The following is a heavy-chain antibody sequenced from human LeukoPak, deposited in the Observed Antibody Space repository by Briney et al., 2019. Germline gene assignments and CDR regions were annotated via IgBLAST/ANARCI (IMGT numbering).Heavy chain of an antibody. V-gene: IGHV3-53*01. CDR1: GFTVSNNY. CDR3: ARDGGYYYDSSGYDIHTLDY. CDR2: IYSGGNT. Sequence: PGGSLRLSCAASGFTVSNNYMSWVRQAPGKGLEWVSVIYSGGNTYYADSVKGRFTISRDNAKNSLYLQMNSLRAEDTAVYYCARDGGYYYDSSGYDIHTLDYWGQGTLVTVSS. J-gene: IGHJ4*02. D-gene: IGHD3-22*01.